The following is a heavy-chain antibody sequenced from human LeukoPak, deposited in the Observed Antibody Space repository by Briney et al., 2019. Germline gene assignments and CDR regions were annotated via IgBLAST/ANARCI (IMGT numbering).Heavy chain of an antibody. CDR2: IKQDGSEK. CDR1: GFTFSSYW. D-gene: IGHD3-22*01. Sequence: LSGGSLRLSCVASGFTFSSYWMSWVRQAPGKGLGWVAHIKQDGSEKYYVDSVKGRFTISRDNAKNSLYLQMNSLRAEDTAVYYCARLNYYNGKGPSAFDIWGQGTMVTVSS. J-gene: IGHJ3*02. CDR3: ARLNYYNGKGPSAFDI. V-gene: IGHV3-7*01.